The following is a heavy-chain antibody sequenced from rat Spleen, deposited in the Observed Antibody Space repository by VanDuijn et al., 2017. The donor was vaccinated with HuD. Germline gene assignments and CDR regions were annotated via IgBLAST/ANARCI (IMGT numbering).Heavy chain of an antibody. CDR3: ARSHFGYNLNWFAY. Sequence: QVQLKESGPGLVQPSQTLSLTCTVSGFSLTSYTVSWVRQPPGKGLEWIAAISSGGSTYYNSALKSRLSISRDTSKSQVLLKMNSLQTEDTAMYFCARSHFGYNLNWFAYWGQGTLVTVSS. CDR2: ISSGGST. CDR1: GFSLTSYT. D-gene: IGHD1-9*01. V-gene: IGHV2-6*01. J-gene: IGHJ3*01.